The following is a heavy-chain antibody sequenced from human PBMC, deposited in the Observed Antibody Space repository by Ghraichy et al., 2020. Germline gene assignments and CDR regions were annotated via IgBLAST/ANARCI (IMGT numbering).Heavy chain of an antibody. CDR3: GRTPGAFIAAAKEIDY. CDR2: ILPIFGTP. D-gene: IGHD6-13*01. CDR1: GGTFSSYA. V-gene: IGHV1-69*13. J-gene: IGHJ4*02. Sequence: SVKVSCKASGGTFSSYAITWVRQAPGQGLEWMGGILPIFGTPNYAQKFQGRVTITADESTSTAYMELSSLRSEDTAVYYCGRTPGAFIAAAKEIDYWGQGTLVTVSS.